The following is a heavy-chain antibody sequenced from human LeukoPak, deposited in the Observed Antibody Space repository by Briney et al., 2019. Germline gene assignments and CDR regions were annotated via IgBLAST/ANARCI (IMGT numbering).Heavy chain of an antibody. D-gene: IGHD3-10*01. CDR1: GYIFTSYW. J-gene: IGHJ3*02. V-gene: IGHV5-51*01. CDR2: IYPGDSDT. Sequence: GESLKISCKGSGYIFTSYWIGWVRQMPGKGLEWMGIIYPGDSDTRYSPSFQGQVTISADKSISTAYLQWSSLKASDTAKYYCARIWFGEFDAFDIWGQGTMVTVSS. CDR3: ARIWFGEFDAFDI.